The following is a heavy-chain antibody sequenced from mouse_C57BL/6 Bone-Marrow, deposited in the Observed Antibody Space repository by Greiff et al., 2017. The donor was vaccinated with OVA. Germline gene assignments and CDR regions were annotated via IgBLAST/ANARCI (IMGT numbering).Heavy chain of an antibody. CDR3: ARSGGYYYASYFDV. CDR2: IHPNSGST. D-gene: IGHD1-1*01. CDR1: GYTFTSYR. V-gene: IGHV1-64*01. Sequence: QVQLQQPGAELVKPGASVKLSCKASGYTFTSYRMHWVKQRPGQGLKWIGMIHPNSGSTNYNEKFKSKATLTVDKSSSTAYMQLSSLTSEDSAVYYCARSGGYYYASYFDVWGTGTTVTVSS. J-gene: IGHJ1*03.